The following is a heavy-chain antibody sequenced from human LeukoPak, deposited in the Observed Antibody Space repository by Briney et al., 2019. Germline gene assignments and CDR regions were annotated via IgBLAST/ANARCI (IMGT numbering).Heavy chain of an antibody. J-gene: IGHJ3*02. CDR3: ARFNWNVIDAFDI. D-gene: IGHD1-20*01. CDR2: IYYSGST. CDR1: GGSISSYY. V-gene: IGHV4-59*01. Sequence: PSETLSLTCTVSGGSISSYYWSWIRQPPGKGLEWIGYIYYSGSTSYNPSLKSRVTISVDTSKNQFSLKLSSVTAADTAVYYCARFNWNVIDAFDIWGQGTMVTVSS.